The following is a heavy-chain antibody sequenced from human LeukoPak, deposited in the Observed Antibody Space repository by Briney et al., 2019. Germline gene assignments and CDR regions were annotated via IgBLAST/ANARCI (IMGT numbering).Heavy chain of an antibody. CDR1: GYTFTSYY. CDR2: INPSGGGT. D-gene: IGHD2-21*01. J-gene: IGHJ4*02. Sequence: ASVKVSCKASGYTFTSYYMHWVRQAPGQGLEWMGIINPSGGGTSYAQKFQGRVTMTRDTSTSTVYMELGSLRSEDTAVYYCAKASIARGSIDYWGQGTLVTVSS. CDR3: AKASIARGSIDY. V-gene: IGHV1-46*01.